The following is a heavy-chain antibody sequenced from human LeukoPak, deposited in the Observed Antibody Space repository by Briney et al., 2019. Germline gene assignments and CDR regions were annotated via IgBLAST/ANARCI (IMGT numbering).Heavy chain of an antibody. CDR2: MNPSSGNT. CDR3: ARAHLGYCSSTSCYISWFDP. Sequence: ASVKVSCKASGYTFTSYDINWLRQATGQGLEWMGWMNPSSGNTGNAQQFQGRATITRNTSISTAYMQLSSLRSEDTAVYYCARAHLGYCSSTSCYISWFDPWGQGTLVTVSS. CDR1: GYTFTSYD. D-gene: IGHD2-2*02. J-gene: IGHJ5*02. V-gene: IGHV1-8*01.